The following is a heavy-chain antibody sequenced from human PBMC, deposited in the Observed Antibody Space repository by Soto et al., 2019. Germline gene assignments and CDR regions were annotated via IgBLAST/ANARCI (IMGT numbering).Heavy chain of an antibody. V-gene: IGHV4-39*01. D-gene: IGHD5-12*01. CDR1: GGSISNSSYY. Sequence: QLQLQESGPGLVKPSETLSLPCTVSGGSISNSSYYWGWIRQPPGKGLEWIGHIYYTGTSYSNPSLKGRVTLSVDTSKNQFSLKLNSMTAADTAVFYCTRLQRRWLSSDSWCQGTLVTVSS. J-gene: IGHJ4*02. CDR3: TRLQRRWLSSDS. CDR2: IYYTGTS.